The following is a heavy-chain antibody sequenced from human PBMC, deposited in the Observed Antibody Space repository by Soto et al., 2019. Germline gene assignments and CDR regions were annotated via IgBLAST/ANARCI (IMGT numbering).Heavy chain of an antibody. CDR2: VIPIFGTA. Sequence: QVQLVQSGAEVKKPGSSVKVSCKASGGTFSSYAISWVRQAPGQGLEWMGGVIPIFGTANYAQKFQGRVTITADESTSTAYVELSSLRSEDTAVYYCASPFPYCGGDCTYYYGMDVWGQGTTVTVSS. J-gene: IGHJ6*02. V-gene: IGHV1-69*01. CDR1: GGTFSSYA. D-gene: IGHD2-21*02. CDR3: ASPFPYCGGDCTYYYGMDV.